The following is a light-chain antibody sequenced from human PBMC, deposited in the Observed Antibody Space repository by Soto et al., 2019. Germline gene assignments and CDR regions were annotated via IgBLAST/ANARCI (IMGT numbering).Light chain of an antibody. CDR1: QSVSNT. Sequence: EIVLTQSPATLSLSPGERATLSCRASQSVSNTLAWYQQKPGQAPRLLIYDVFNRATGIPARFSGSGFGTDFTLTISSLEPEDFAVYYCQQRSIWPITFGQGTKLDFK. J-gene: IGKJ2*01. CDR2: DVF. V-gene: IGKV3-11*01. CDR3: QQRSIWPIT.